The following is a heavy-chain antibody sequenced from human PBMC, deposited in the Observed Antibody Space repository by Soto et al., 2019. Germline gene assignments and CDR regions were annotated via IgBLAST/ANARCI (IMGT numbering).Heavy chain of an antibody. Sequence: QVQLQESGPGLVKPSQTLSLTCTVSGGSISSGGYYWSWIRQHPGKGLEWIGYIYYSGSTYYNPSLKSRVTISVDTSKNQFSLKLSSVTAADTAVYYCARGIDGYYDSSGYYYPSAGNAFDIWGQGTMVTVSS. CDR1: GGSISSGGYY. J-gene: IGHJ3*02. CDR3: ARGIDGYYDSSGYYYPSAGNAFDI. V-gene: IGHV4-31*03. D-gene: IGHD3-22*01. CDR2: IYYSGST.